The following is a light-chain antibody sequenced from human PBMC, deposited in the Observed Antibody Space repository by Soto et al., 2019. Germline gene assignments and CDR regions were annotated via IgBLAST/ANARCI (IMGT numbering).Light chain of an antibody. V-gene: IGKV1-33*01. J-gene: IGKJ3*01. CDR2: DAS. CDR3: KQYVNPQPT. Sequence: DIQMTQSPSSLSASVGDRVTITCEASQDITNYLNWYQQKPGNAPKLLIYDASNLETGVPSRLSGSGSGTDFTFTISSLQPEDIATYYCKQYVNPQPTFGPGTKGDIK. CDR1: QDITNY.